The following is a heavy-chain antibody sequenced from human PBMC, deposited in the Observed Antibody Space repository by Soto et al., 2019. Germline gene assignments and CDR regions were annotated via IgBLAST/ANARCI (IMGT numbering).Heavy chain of an antibody. J-gene: IGHJ4*02. CDR3: ASESFLHGMPGPLDY. V-gene: IGHV3-74*01. D-gene: IGHD2-2*01. CDR2: IYSGGST. Sequence: EVQLVESGGGLVQPGGSLRLSCATSGFTFSRYWMHWVRQAPGKGLVWVSRIYSGGSTYYADSVKGRFTISRDNSKNTLSLQMSSLSAEDTAVYYCASESFLHGMPGPLDYWGQGALVTVSS. CDR1: GFTFSRYW.